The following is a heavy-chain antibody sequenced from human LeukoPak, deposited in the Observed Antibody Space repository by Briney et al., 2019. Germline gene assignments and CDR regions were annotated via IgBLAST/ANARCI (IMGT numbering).Heavy chain of an antibody. V-gene: IGHV1-69*05. CDR2: IIPIFGTA. D-gene: IGHD5-18*01. Sequence: SVKVSCKASGGTFSSYAISWVRQAPGQGLEWMGRIIPIFGTANYAQKFQGRVTITTDESTSTAYMELSSLRPEDTAVYYCARDTAAMASDWGQGTLVTVSS. CDR1: GGTFSSYA. CDR3: ARDTAAMASD. J-gene: IGHJ4*02.